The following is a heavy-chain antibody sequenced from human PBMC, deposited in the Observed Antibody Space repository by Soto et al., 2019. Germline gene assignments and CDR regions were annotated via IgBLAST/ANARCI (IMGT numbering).Heavy chain of an antibody. J-gene: IGHJ4*02. CDR1: GFTFNTYW. Sequence: QLVESGGGLVQPGGSLRLSCATSGFTFNTYWINWVRQAPGKGLEWVANIKEDGSEENYVDSVKGRFTISRDNGKNSLFLQMNRLRREDSAVYYCVRSFSFDWLLFTLDYWGQGTLVSVSS. CDR3: VRSFSFDWLLFTLDY. CDR2: IKEDGSEE. D-gene: IGHD3-9*01. V-gene: IGHV3-7*01.